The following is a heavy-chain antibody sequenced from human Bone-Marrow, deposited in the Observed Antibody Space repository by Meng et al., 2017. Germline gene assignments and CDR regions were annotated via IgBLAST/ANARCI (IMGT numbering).Heavy chain of an antibody. CDR2: IYYSGST. CDR1: GGSISRGGYY. D-gene: IGHD2-2*01. J-gene: IGHJ3*02. Sequence: VQREEAGPGLWKPSQTLFLPCTCSGGSISRGGYYWSWIRQHPGKGLEWIGYIYYSGSTYYNPSLKSRVTISVDTSKNQFSPKLSSVTAADTAVYYCARGPPDCSSTSCYALDAFDIWGQGTMVTVSS. CDR3: ARGPPDCSSTSCYALDAFDI. V-gene: IGHV4-31*03.